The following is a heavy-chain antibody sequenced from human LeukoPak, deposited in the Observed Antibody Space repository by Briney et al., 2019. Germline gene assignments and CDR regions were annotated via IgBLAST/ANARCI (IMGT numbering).Heavy chain of an antibody. D-gene: IGHD1-14*01. CDR1: GFTFSSYS. CDR3: TRLAAAGSGRWAPDY. V-gene: IGHV3-21*06. J-gene: IGHJ4*02. Sequence: GGSLRLSCVASGFTFSSYSMNWVRQAPGKGLEWVSSISSSSSYIYYADSVKGRLTISRDNAKNSVYLQMNGLRAEDTAVYYCTRLAAAGSGRWAPDYWGQGTLVTVSS. CDR2: ISSSSSYI.